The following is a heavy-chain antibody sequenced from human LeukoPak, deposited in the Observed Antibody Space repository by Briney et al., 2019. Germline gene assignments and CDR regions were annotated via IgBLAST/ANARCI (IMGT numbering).Heavy chain of an antibody. D-gene: IGHD2-15*01. CDR3: AKVGLGYCSGGSCYSGPLFDY. Sequence: GGSLRLSCAASGFTFSSYAMHWVRQAPGKGLEWVAVISYDASNKYYADSVKGRFTISRDNSKNTLYLQMNSLRAEDTAVYYCAKVGLGYCSGGSCYSGPLFDYWGQGTLVTVSS. J-gene: IGHJ4*02. CDR2: ISYDASNK. CDR1: GFTFSSYA. V-gene: IGHV3-30*04.